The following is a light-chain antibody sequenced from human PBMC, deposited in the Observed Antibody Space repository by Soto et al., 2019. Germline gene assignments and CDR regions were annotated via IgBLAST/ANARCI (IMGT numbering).Light chain of an antibody. J-gene: IGKJ1*01. Sequence: DIQMTESPSTLSGSVGDRFTINCRASQTISSWLDWYQQKKGKAPKLLIYKASTFKSGVPSRFRGSGSETEFTLTITSLQTDDTATYFCQQYSTYLWTFGQGTQVDIK. CDR2: KAS. V-gene: IGKV1-5*03. CDR3: QQYSTYLWT. CDR1: QTISSW.